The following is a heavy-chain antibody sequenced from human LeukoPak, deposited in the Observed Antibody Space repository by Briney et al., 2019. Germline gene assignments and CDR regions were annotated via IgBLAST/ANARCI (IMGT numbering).Heavy chain of an antibody. Sequence: SETLSLTCAVYGGSFSGYYWSWIRQPPGKGLEWIGEINHSRSTNYNPSLKSRVTISVDTSKNQFSLKLSSVTAADTAVYYCARDSKATAAIRVSNWFDPWGQGTLVTVSS. D-gene: IGHD2-2*02. V-gene: IGHV4-34*01. CDR1: GGSFSGYY. CDR3: ARDSKATAAIRVSNWFDP. CDR2: INHSRST. J-gene: IGHJ5*02.